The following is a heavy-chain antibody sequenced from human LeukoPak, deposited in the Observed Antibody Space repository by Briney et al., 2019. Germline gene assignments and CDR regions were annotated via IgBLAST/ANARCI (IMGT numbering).Heavy chain of an antibody. CDR1: GFTFSSYA. J-gene: IGHJ4*02. Sequence: GGSLRLSCAASGFTFSSYAMHWVRQAPGKGLEWVAVISYDGSNKYYADSVKGRFTISRDNSKSTLYLQMNSLRAEDTAVYYCASRGYCSSTSCYYFDYWGQGTLVTVSS. CDR2: ISYDGSNK. V-gene: IGHV3-30-3*01. D-gene: IGHD2-2*01. CDR3: ASRGYCSSTSCYYFDY.